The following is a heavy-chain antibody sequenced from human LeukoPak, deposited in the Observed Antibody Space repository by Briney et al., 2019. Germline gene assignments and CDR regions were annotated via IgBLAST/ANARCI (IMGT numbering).Heavy chain of an antibody. V-gene: IGHV3-30*18. Sequence: GRSLRLSCAASGFTFSNYGMHWVRQAPGKGLEWVAFISYDGSNKYYADSVKGRFTISRDNSKNTLYLQMNSLRAEDTAVYYCTKTPVGPTGYFDYWGQGTLVTVSS. D-gene: IGHD1-26*01. CDR1: GFTFSNYG. CDR3: TKTPVGPTGYFDY. J-gene: IGHJ4*02. CDR2: ISYDGSNK.